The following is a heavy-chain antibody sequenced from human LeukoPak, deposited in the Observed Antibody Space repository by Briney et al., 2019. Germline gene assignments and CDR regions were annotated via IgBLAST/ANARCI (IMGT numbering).Heavy chain of an antibody. CDR2: ISSSGDTT. J-gene: IGHJ4*02. Sequence: GESLRLSCAASGFTFSSYAMSWVRQAPGKGLEWVSAISSSGDTTYYADSVKGRFTISRDNSKTTLYGQMNSLRAEDTAIYYCAKGDRVAAAALVDYWGQGTLVTVSS. CDR1: GFTFSSYA. CDR3: AKGDRVAAAALVDY. V-gene: IGHV3-23*01. D-gene: IGHD6-13*01.